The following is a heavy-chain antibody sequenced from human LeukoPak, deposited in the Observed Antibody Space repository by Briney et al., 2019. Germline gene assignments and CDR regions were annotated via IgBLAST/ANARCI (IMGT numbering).Heavy chain of an antibody. Sequence: SVKVSCKSSGCTFSSYAISWVRQAPGQGLEWMGRIIPIFGKANYAQKFRGRVTITTDEYTSTAYMELSSLRSEDTAVYYCAGAGSSGWYRPLIGYYFDYWGQGTLVTVSS. D-gene: IGHD6-19*01. V-gene: IGHV1-69*05. CDR3: AGAGSSGWYRPLIGYYFDY. CDR1: GCTFSSYA. CDR2: IIPIFGKA. J-gene: IGHJ4*02.